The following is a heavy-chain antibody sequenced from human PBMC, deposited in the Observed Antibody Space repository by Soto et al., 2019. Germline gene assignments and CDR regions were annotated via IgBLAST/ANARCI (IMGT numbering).Heavy chain of an antibody. Sequence: VASVKVSCKVSGYTLTELSMHWVRQAPGKGLEWMGGFDPEDGETIYAQKFQGRVTMTEDTSTDTAYMELSSLRSEDTAVYYCATVHTYYDFWFDPWGQGTLVTVSS. J-gene: IGHJ5*02. D-gene: IGHD3-3*01. V-gene: IGHV1-24*01. CDR1: GYTLTELS. CDR2: FDPEDGET. CDR3: ATVHTYYDFWFDP.